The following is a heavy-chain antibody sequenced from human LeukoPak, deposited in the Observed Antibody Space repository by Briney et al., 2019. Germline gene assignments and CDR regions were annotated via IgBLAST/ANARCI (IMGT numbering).Heavy chain of an antibody. J-gene: IGHJ6*03. D-gene: IGHD3-10*01. CDR1: GYTFTTYA. CDR3: ARAILLWFGELTQDYYYYMDV. Sequence: ASVKVSCKTSGYTFTTYAISWVRQAPGQGLEWMGWISNHNVNTNSAQNFQGRVTVTADTSTSTAYMELRSLRSDDTAVYYCARAILLWFGELTQDYYYYMDVWGKGTTVTVSS. V-gene: IGHV1-18*01. CDR2: ISNHNVNT.